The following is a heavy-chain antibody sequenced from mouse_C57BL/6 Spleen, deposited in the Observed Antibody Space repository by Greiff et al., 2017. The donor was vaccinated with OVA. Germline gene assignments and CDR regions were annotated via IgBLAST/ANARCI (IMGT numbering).Heavy chain of an antibody. CDR3: AIYYGSSKGWYFDV. CDR1: GYSITSGYY. CDR2: ISYDGSN. V-gene: IGHV3-6*01. Sequence: VQLQQSGPGLVKPSQSLSLTCSVTGYSITSGYYWNWIRQFPGNKLERMGYISYDGSNNYNPSLKNRISITRDTSKNQFFLKLNSVTTEDTATYYCAIYYGSSKGWYFDVWGTGTTVTVSS. D-gene: IGHD1-1*01. J-gene: IGHJ1*03.